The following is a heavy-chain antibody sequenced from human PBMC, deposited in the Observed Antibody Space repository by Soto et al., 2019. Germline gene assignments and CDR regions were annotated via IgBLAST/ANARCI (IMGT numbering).Heavy chain of an antibody. CDR2: INPSGGST. Sequence: QVQLVQSGAEVKKPGASVKVSCKASGYTFTSYYMHWVRQAPVQGLEWMGIINPSGGSTNYAQKFHGRVTMTRDTSTSTVYMELSSLRSEDTAVYYCARDPRGIAAARFDYWGQGTLVTVSS. J-gene: IGHJ4*02. V-gene: IGHV1-46*03. CDR3: ARDPRGIAAARFDY. CDR1: GYTFTSYY. D-gene: IGHD6-13*01.